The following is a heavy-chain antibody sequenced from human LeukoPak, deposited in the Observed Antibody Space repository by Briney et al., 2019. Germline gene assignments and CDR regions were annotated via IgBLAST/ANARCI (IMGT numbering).Heavy chain of an antibody. CDR1: GFTVSSNY. D-gene: IGHD6-13*01. V-gene: IGHV3-66*02. Sequence: GGSLRLSCAASGFTVSSNYMSWVRQAPGKGLEWVSVIYSGGSTYYADSVKGRFTISRDNSKNTLYLQMNSLRAEDTAVYYCARGHDGSSGGVIDYWGQGTLVTVSS. CDR2: IYSGGST. CDR3: ARGHDGSSGGVIDY. J-gene: IGHJ4*02.